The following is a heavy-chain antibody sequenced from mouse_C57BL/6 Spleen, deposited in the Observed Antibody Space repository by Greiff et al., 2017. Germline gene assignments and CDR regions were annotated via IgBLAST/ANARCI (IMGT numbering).Heavy chain of an antibody. Sequence: QVQLQQSDAALVKPGASVKISCKVSGYTFTDHTIHWMKQRPEQGLECIGYIDPRAGSTKYNEKFKGKATLTADKSASTAYMQLNSLTSEDSAVYFCARGGLLYWYFDVWGTGTTVTVSS. D-gene: IGHD2-3*01. CDR1: GYTFTDHT. V-gene: IGHV1-78*01. CDR2: IDPRAGST. J-gene: IGHJ1*03. CDR3: ARGGLLYWYFDV.